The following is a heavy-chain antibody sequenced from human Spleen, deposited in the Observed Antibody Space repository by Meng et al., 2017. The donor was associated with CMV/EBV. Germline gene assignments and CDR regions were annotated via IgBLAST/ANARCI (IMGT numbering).Heavy chain of an antibody. CDR1: GYTFTNFY. CDR2: IDPEDGET. J-gene: IGHJ4*02. V-gene: IGHV1-69-2*01. D-gene: IGHD5-24*01. Sequence: PGSTVTISCQVSGYTFTNFYVSWVQQSPGKGLIWMGLIDPEDGETKYAEKFRGRITITADTSIDTAYMEMSGLRFVDTAMYYCATPMGWGQGTLVTVSS. CDR3: ATPMG.